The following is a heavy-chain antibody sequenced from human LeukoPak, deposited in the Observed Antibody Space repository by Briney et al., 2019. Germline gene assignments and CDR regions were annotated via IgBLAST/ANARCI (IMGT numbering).Heavy chain of an antibody. D-gene: IGHD3-9*01. V-gene: IGHV1-2*02. CDR3: ARGRDFDWLCVEY. CDR2: INPNSGGT. J-gene: IGHJ4*02. Sequence: ASVKVSCKASGYTFTGYYMHWVRQAPGQGLEWMGWINPNSGGTNYAQKFQGRVTMTRDTSISTAYMELSRLGSDDTAVYYCARGRDFDWLCVEYWGQGTLVTVSS. CDR1: GYTFTGYY.